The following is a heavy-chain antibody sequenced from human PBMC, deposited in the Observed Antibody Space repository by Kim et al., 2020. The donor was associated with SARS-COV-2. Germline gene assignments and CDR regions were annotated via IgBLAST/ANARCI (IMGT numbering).Heavy chain of an antibody. V-gene: IGHV4-31*03. CDR3: ACAESIFGVVIGCFDY. CDR2: IYYSGST. Sequence: SETLSLTCTVSGGSISSGGYYWSWIRQHPGKGLEWIGYIYYSGSTYYNPSLRSRVTISVDTSKNQLSLKLGSVTAADTAVYYCACAESIFGVVIGCFDYWGPGTLVTVSS. D-gene: IGHD3-3*01. CDR1: GGSISSGGYY. J-gene: IGHJ4*02.